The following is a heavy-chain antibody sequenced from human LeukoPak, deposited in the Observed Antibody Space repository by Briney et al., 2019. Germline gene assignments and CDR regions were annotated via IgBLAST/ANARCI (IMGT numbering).Heavy chain of an antibody. V-gene: IGHV1-8*03. CDR2: MNPNSGNT. CDR1: GYTFTSYD. J-gene: IGHJ4*02. CDR3: AREAPPTYYDFWSGYYRRGDFDY. D-gene: IGHD3-3*01. Sequence: ASVKVSCKASGYTFTSYDINWVRQATGQGLEWMGWMNPNSGNTGYAQKFQGRVTITRNTSISTAYMELSSLRSEDTAVYYCAREAPPTYYDFWSGYYRRGDFDYWGQGTLVTVSS.